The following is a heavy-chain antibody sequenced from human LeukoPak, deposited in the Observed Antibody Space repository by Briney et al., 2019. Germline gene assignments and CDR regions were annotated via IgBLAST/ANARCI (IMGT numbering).Heavy chain of an antibody. D-gene: IGHD3-10*01. CDR1: GFTFSSYA. CDR3: AKDYNRAYYYGSGFDY. Sequence: GGSLRLSCAASGFTFSSYAMDWVRQAPGKGLEWVAVISYDGSNKYYADSVKGRFTISRDNSKNTLYLQMNSLRAEDTAVYYCAKDYNRAYYYGSGFDYWGQGTLVTVSS. V-gene: IGHV3-30*04. CDR2: ISYDGSNK. J-gene: IGHJ4*02.